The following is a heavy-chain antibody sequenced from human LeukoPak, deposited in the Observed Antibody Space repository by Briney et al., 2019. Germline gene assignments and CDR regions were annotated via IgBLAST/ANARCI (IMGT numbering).Heavy chain of an antibody. D-gene: IGHD3-10*01. CDR2: ISAYNGNT. J-gene: IGHJ3*02. Sequence: GASVKVSCKASGYTFTSYGISWVRQAPGQGLEWMGWISAYNGNTNYAQKLQGRVTMTTDTSTSTAYMELRSLRSDDTAVYYCARVLSPDGSGNHDAFDIWGQGTMVTVSS. V-gene: IGHV1-18*01. CDR1: GYTFTSYG. CDR3: ARVLSPDGSGNHDAFDI.